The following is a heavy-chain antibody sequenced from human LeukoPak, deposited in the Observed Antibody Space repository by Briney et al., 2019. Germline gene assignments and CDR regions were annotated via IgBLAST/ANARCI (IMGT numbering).Heavy chain of an antibody. CDR2: ISGSVSST. D-gene: IGHD2-15*01. J-gene: IGHJ4*02. V-gene: IGHV3-23*01. CDR1: GFTFSSFG. CDR3: AKDDRHIVMVVAAYPDN. Sequence: GGTLRLSCEASGFTFSSFGMSWVRQAPGKGLEWVSAISGSVSSTYYADSVKGRFTISRDNSKNTLYLQMSSLRVEDTAVYYCAKDDRHIVMVVAAYPDNWGQGTLITVSS.